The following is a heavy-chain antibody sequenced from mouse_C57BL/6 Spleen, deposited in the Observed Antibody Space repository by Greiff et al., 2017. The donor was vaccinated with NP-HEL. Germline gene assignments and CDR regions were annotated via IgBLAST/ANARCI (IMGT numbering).Heavy chain of an antibody. CDR1: GYTFTSYW. D-gene: IGHD2-4*01. CDR3: ARGASRDYDPFAY. CDR2: IYPSDSET. V-gene: IGHV1-61*01. J-gene: IGHJ3*01. Sequence: QVQLQQPGAELVRPGSSVKLSCKASGYTFTSYWMDWVKQRPGQGLEWIGNIYPSDSETHYNQKFKDKATLTVDKSSSTAYMQRSSLTSEDSAVYYCARGASRDYDPFAYWGQGTLVTVSA.